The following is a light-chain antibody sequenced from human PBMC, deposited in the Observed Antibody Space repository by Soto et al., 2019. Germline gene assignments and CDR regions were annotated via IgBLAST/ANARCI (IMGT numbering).Light chain of an antibody. J-gene: IGLJ2*01. CDR1: SSDVGGYNY. CDR2: DVS. V-gene: IGLV2-8*01. Sequence: QSALAQPPSASGSPGQSVTISCTGTSSDVGGYNYVSWYQQHPGKAPKLMIFDVSGRPSGVPDRFSGSKSGNTASLTVSGLQADDEAHSYCSAGRNNFVVFGGGTKLTVL. CDR3: SAGRNNFVV.